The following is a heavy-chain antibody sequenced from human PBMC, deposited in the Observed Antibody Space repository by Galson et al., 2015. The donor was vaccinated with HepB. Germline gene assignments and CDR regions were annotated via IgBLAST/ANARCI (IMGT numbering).Heavy chain of an antibody. Sequence: SLRLSCAASGFTFSSYAMKWVRQAPGKGLEWVSAISGSGGSTYYADSVKGRFTISRDNSKNTLYLQMNGLRAEDTAVYYCAKGCSSTGCYTSDYWGQGMLVTVSS. V-gene: IGHV3-23*01. CDR3: AKGCSSTGCYTSDY. CDR1: GFTFSSYA. D-gene: IGHD2-2*02. CDR2: ISGSGGST. J-gene: IGHJ4*02.